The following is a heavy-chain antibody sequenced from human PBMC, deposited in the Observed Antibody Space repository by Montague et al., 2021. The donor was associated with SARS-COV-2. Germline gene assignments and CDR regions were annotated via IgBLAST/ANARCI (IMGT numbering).Heavy chain of an antibody. Sequence: SLRLSCAASGFTFSYFEMNWVRQAPGKGLEWISYISGAGTTIYYADSVKGRFTISRDNAKNSLYLQMNSLRVEDTAVYYCARDLVVTDGVSDYWGQGTLVTVSS. D-gene: IGHD2-8*02. V-gene: IGHV3-48*03. CDR3: ARDLVVTDGVSDY. CDR2: ISGAGTTI. J-gene: IGHJ4*02. CDR1: GFTFSYFE.